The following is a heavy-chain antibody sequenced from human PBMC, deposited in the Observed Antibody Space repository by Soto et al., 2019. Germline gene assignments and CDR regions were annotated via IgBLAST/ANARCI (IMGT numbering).Heavy chain of an antibody. V-gene: IGHV4-59*01. CDR2: IYYSGST. CDR3: ARDRPTIFGVGHAFDI. J-gene: IGHJ3*02. D-gene: IGHD3-3*01. CDR1: GGSISSYY. Sequence: PSETLSLTCTVSGGSISSYYLSWIRQPPGKGLEWIGYIYYSGSTNYNPSLKSRVTISVDTSKNQFSLKLSSVTAADTAVYYCARDRPTIFGVGHAFDIWGQGTMVTVSS.